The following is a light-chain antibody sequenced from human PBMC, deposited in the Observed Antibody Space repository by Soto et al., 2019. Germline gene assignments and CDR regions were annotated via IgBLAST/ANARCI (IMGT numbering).Light chain of an antibody. J-gene: IGKJ2*01. CDR1: PSVSNY. Sequence: EIVLTQSPATPSLSPGQRATLSFRASPSVSNYLAWYQQKPGQAPRLLIYDASNRAAGIPARFSGSGSGTDFTLTISSLEPEDFAVYYCQQRTYWPPLFGQGTKLLSK. CDR2: DAS. CDR3: QQRTYWPPL. V-gene: IGKV3-11*01.